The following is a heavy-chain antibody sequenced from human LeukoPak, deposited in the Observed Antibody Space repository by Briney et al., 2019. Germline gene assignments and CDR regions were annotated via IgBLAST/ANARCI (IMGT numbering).Heavy chain of an antibody. Sequence: SETLSLTCTVSGGSISSYYWSWIRQPPGKGLEWIGYIYYSGSTNYNPSLKSRVTISVDTSKNQFSLKLSSVTAADTAVYYCAREAGRGGYREYYFDYWGQGTLVTVSS. CDR3: AREAGRGGYREYYFDY. D-gene: IGHD3-16*02. CDR1: GGSISSYY. J-gene: IGHJ4*02. CDR2: IYYSGST. V-gene: IGHV4-59*01.